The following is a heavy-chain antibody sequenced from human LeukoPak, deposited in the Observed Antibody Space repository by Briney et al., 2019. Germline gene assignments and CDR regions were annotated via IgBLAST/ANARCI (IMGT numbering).Heavy chain of an antibody. J-gene: IGHJ4*02. V-gene: IGHV1-69*13. D-gene: IGHD3-22*01. Sequence: SVKVSCKASGGTFSSYALSWVRQAPGQGLEWMGGIIPIFGTANYAQKFQGRVTITADESTSTAYMELSSLRSEDTAVYYCARRGYSWGNYYFDYWGQGTLVTVSS. CDR2: IIPIFGTA. CDR3: ARRGYSWGNYYFDY. CDR1: GGTFSSYA.